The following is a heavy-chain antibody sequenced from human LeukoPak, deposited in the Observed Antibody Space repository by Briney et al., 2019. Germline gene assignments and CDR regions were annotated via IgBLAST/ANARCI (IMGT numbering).Heavy chain of an antibody. V-gene: IGHV3-30-3*01. CDR2: ISYDGSNK. CDR1: GLTISNYW. Sequence: PGGSLRLSCAASGLTISNYWMHWVRQAPGKGLEWVAVISYDGSNKYYADSVKGRFTISRDNSKNTLYLQMNSLRPDDTAVYYCAREPQYWGQGTLITVSS. J-gene: IGHJ4*02. CDR3: AREPQY.